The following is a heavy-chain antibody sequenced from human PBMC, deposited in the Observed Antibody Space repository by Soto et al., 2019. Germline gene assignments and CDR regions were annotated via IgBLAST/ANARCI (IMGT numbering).Heavy chain of an antibody. D-gene: IGHD6-13*01. J-gene: IGHJ4*02. CDR3: ARFAREENPKVGSWYYFDY. V-gene: IGHV4-31*02. CDR2: IYYSGRT. Sequence: LEWIGNIYYSGRTYYNPSLKSRVTISVDTSKNQFSLKLSSVTAADTAVYYCARFAREENPKVGSWYYFDYWGQGTRVTVSS.